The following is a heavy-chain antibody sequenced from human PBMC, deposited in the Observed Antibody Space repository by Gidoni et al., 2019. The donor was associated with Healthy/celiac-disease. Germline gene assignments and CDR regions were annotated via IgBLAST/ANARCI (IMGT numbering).Heavy chain of an antibody. J-gene: IGHJ4*02. CDR2: IRSKAYGGTT. Sequence: EVQLVDSGGGLVKRGRSLTLSCTASGFTFADYAMSWFCQAPGQGLEWGGFIRSKAYGGTTEYAASVKGRFTISRDDSKSIAYLQMNSLKTEDTAVYYCTRDGGYYGAGSFDDWGQGTLVTVSS. V-gene: IGHV3-49*05. CDR3: TRDGGYYGAGSFDD. CDR1: GFTFADYA. D-gene: IGHD3-10*01.